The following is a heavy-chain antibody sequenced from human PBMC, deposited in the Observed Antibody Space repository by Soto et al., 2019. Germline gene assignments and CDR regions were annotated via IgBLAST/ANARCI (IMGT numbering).Heavy chain of an antibody. Sequence: VECLTINCVVSGDGFNSYWHIWVRQIPGKGLAGMGRIDPRDSYTNYSPSFQGHVSISAEKSISTAYRQWSSLKASDTYMYSCARRDIVVVPAAIRGNYYGMDVWGQGTTVTVAS. CDR2: IDPRDSYT. CDR3: ARRDIVVVPAAIRGNYYGMDV. V-gene: IGHV5-10-1*01. D-gene: IGHD2-2*02. CDR1: GDGFNSYW. J-gene: IGHJ6*01.